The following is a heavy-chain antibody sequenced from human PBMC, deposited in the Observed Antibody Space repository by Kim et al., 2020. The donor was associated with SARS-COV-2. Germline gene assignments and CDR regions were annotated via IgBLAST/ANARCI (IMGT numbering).Heavy chain of an antibody. D-gene: IGHD5-12*01. CDR3: AKNSGYDYAFDS. Sequence: IDDADSVKGRFTISRDNAKNSLFLQMNSRRTNDTAFYYCAKNSGYDYAFDSWGQGTLVTVSS. V-gene: IGHV3-9*01. CDR2: I. J-gene: IGHJ4*02.